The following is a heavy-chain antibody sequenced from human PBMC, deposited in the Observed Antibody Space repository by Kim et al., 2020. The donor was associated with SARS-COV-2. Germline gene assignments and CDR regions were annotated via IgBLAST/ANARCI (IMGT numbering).Heavy chain of an antibody. Sequence: YSPSLQGQVTISADKSISTAYLQWSSLKASDTAMYYCARMVVVPAAMLDYWGQGTLVTVSS. CDR3: ARMVVVPAAMLDY. J-gene: IGHJ4*02. V-gene: IGHV5-51*01. D-gene: IGHD2-2*01.